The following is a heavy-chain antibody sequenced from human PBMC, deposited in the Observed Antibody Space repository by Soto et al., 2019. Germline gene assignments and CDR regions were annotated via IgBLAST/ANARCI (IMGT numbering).Heavy chain of an antibody. D-gene: IGHD5-18*01. V-gene: IGHV1-69*02. J-gene: IGHJ6*03. CDR3: ARVPTAMVTSYYYYMDV. CDR2: IIPILGIA. Sequence: QVQLVQSGAEVKKPGSSVKVSCKASGGTFSSCTISWVRQAPGQGLEWMGRIIPILGIANYAQKFQGRVTITADKSTSTAYMELSSLRSEDTAVYYCARVPTAMVTSYYYYMDVWGKGTTVTVSS. CDR1: GGTFSSCT.